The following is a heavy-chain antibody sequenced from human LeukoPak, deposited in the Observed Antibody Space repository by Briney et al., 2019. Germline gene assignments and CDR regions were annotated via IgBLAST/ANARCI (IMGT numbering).Heavy chain of an antibody. Sequence: ASVKVSCKASGYTFTSYYMHWVRQAPGQGLEWMGWINPNSGGTNYAQKFQGRVTMTRDTSISTAYMELSRLRSDDTAVYYCARGLFLKYYFDYWGQGTLVTVSS. V-gene: IGHV1-2*02. D-gene: IGHD3-10*02. J-gene: IGHJ4*02. CDR1: GYTFTSYY. CDR3: ARGLFLKYYFDY. CDR2: INPNSGGT.